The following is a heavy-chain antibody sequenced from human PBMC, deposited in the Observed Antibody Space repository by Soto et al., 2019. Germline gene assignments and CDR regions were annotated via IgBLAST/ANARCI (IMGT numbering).Heavy chain of an antibody. CDR2: IYYSGST. CDR1: GGSFSGYY. V-gene: IGHV4-59*01. J-gene: IGHJ6*02. CDR3: ARVDDYGGALNYYGMDV. Sequence: SETLSLTCAVYGGSFSGYYLSWIRQPPGKGLEWIGYIYYSGSTNYNPSLKSRVTISVDTSKNQFSLKLSSVTAADTAVYYCARVDDYGGALNYYGMDVWGQGTTVTVSS. D-gene: IGHD4-17*01.